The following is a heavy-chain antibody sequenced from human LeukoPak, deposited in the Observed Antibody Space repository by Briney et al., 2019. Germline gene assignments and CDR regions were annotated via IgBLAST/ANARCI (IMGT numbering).Heavy chain of an antibody. V-gene: IGHV3-30-3*01. CDR2: ISYDGSNK. D-gene: IGHD6-19*01. J-gene: IGHJ4*02. CDR3: AMGAIAVADY. CDR1: GFTFSSYA. Sequence: PGGSLRLSCATSGFTFSSYAMHWVRQAPGKGLEWVAVISYDGSNKYYADSVKGRFTISRDNSKNTLYLQMNSLRAEDTAVYYCAMGAIAVADYWGQGTLVTVSS.